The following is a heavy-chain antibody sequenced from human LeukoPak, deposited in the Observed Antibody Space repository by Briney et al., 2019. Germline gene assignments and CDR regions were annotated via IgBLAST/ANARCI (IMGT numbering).Heavy chain of an antibody. J-gene: IGHJ6*03. D-gene: IGHD6-19*01. CDR2: ISSSGSTI. CDR3: ARDDTGYSSGWYWYYMDV. Sequence: GGSLRLSCAASGFIFSSYGMSWVRQAPGKGLEWVSYISSSGSTIYYADSVKGRFTISRDNAKNSLYLQMNSLRAEDTAVYYCARDDTGYSSGWYWYYMDVWGKGTTVTISS. V-gene: IGHV3-48*03. CDR1: GFIFSSYG.